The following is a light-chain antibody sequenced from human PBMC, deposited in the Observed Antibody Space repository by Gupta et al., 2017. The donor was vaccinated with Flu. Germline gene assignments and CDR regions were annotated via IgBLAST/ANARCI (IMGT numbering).Light chain of an antibody. CDR3: QQYGSSPPYT. V-gene: IGKV3D-20*01. CDR1: QSVSSNY. CDR2: DAS. J-gene: IGKJ2*01. Sequence: EIVLTQSPATLSLSPGERVTLSCEASQSVSSNYLAWYQQKPGLAPRLLIYDASSRATGIPDRFFGSGSWTDFTLTIIRLEPEDFAVYYCQQYGSSPPYTFGQGTKLDFK.